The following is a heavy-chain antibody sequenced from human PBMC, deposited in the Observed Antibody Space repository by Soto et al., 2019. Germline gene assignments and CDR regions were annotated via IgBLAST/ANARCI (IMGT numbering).Heavy chain of an antibody. D-gene: IGHD3-22*01. Sequence: SETLSLTCTVSGGSISSYYSSWIRQPPGKGLEWIGYIYYSGSTNYNPSLKSRVTISVDTSKNQFSLKLNSVTTADTAVYYCARQDYYDSSGYYDYWGQGTLVTVSS. J-gene: IGHJ4*02. CDR3: ARQDYYDSSGYYDY. V-gene: IGHV4-59*01. CDR1: GGSISSYY. CDR2: IYYSGST.